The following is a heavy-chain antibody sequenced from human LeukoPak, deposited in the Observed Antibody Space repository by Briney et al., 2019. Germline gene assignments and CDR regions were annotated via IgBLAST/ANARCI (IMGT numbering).Heavy chain of an antibody. D-gene: IGHD6-13*01. V-gene: IGHV3-7*03. CDR1: GFTFSSYW. J-gene: IGHJ4*02. CDR3: ARDLGQSSSWKINFFDY. Sequence: GGSLRLSCAASGFTFSSYWMSWVRQAPGKGLEWVANIKQDGSEKYYVASVKGRFTISRNNAKNSLYLQMDSLRAEDTAVYYCARDLGQSSSWKINFFDYWGQGTLVTVSS. CDR2: IKQDGSEK.